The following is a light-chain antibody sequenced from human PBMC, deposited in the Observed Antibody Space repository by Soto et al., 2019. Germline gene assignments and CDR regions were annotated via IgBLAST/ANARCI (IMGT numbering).Light chain of an antibody. CDR3: QQYLIYPYT. J-gene: IGKJ2*01. CDR2: AAA. Sequence: AIRMTPSPSSFSASPGYRVTITCRASQGISSYLAWYQQKPGKAPKLLIYAAATLQKGAPSRFCASASGTNFTLTISRLQSEDFAADYRQQYLIYPYTFGQGTKLEI. CDR1: QGISSY. V-gene: IGKV1-8*01.